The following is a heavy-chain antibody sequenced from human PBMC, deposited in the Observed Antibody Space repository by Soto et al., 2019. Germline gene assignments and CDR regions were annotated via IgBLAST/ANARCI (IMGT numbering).Heavy chain of an antibody. CDR1: GGSFSTYA. Sequence: QVQLVQSGAEVKKPGSSVKVSCKASGGSFSTYAISWVRHAPGQGLEWMGGVIPILGTTNNAQKFQGRVTIPADESTGTAYMELASLRSEDTALYYCARHAGTYYYTDMDVWGQGTTVTVSS. J-gene: IGHJ6*02. CDR3: ARHAGTYYYTDMDV. V-gene: IGHV1-69*12. D-gene: IGHD1-1*01. CDR2: VIPILGTT.